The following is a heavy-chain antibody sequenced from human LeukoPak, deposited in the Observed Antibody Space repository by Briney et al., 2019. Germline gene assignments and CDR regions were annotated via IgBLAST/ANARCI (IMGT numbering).Heavy chain of an antibody. V-gene: IGHV1-2*02. Sequence: ASVKVSCKASGYTFSGYYLHWVRQAPGQGLERMGWINPNSGDTGYAQRFQGRVTMTRDTSIRTIYMEIYMELTGLRFGDTALYYCARWDGYSSSPDYWGQGTLVTVSS. D-gene: IGHD6-13*01. CDR2: INPNSGDT. CDR3: ARWDGYSSSPDY. CDR1: GYTFSGYY. J-gene: IGHJ4*02.